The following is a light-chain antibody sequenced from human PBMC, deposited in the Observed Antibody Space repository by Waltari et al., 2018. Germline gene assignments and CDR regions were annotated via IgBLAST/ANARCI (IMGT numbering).Light chain of an antibody. CDR3: AAWDDSLSGPV. Sequence: QSVLTQPPSASEAARKSVTISCSGSSSNIGSNSISWYQQLPETAPKLLIYYNDRRASVVSDRCSGSKSGTSASLAISGLQTEDEADYYCAAWDDSLSGPVFGGGTRLTVL. CDR2: YND. CDR1: SSNIGSNS. J-gene: IGLJ2*01. V-gene: IGLV1-36*01.